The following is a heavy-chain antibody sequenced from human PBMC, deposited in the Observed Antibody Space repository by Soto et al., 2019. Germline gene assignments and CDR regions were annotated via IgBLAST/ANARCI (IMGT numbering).Heavy chain of an antibody. V-gene: IGHV4-30-2*01. CDR3: ARAGGLGAVAADY. J-gene: IGHJ4*02. Sequence: PSETLSLTCAVSGGSISSGGYSWSWIRQPPGKGLEWIGYIYHSGSTYYNPSLKSRVTISVDRSKNQFSLKLSSVTAADTAVYYCARAGGLGAVAADYWGQGTLFTVSS. CDR1: GGSISSGGYS. CDR2: IYHSGST. D-gene: IGHD6-19*01.